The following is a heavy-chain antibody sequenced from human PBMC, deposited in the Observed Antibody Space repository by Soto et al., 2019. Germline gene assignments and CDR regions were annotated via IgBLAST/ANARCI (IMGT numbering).Heavy chain of an antibody. CDR2: ISSSSSYI. V-gene: IGHV3-21*04. CDR3: AKGFNIVGAPNDI. CDR1: GFTFSSYS. D-gene: IGHD1-26*01. Sequence: GGSLRLSCAASGFTFSSYSMNWVRQAPGKGLEWVSSISSSSSYIYYADSVKGRFTISRDNAKNSLYLQMNSLRAEDTALYYCAKGFNIVGAPNDIWGQGTMVTVSS. J-gene: IGHJ3*02.